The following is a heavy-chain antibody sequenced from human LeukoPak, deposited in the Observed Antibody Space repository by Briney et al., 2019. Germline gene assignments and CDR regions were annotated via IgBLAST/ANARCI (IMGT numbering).Heavy chain of an antibody. D-gene: IGHD3-3*01. CDR3: GALEWLWDAFDY. CDR1: GFIFSGYW. V-gene: IGHV3-74*01. J-gene: IGHJ4*02. Sequence: PGGSLRLPCAGSGFIFSGYWMHWVRQAPGKGLVWVSRIKTDGSTTYYADSVKGRFTISRDNSKNTLYLQMNSLRAEDTAVYYCGALEWLWDAFDYWGQGTLVTVSS. CDR2: IKTDGSTT.